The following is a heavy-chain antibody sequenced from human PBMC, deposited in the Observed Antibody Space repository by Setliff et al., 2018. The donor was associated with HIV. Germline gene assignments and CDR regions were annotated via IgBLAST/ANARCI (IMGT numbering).Heavy chain of an antibody. D-gene: IGHD2-2*01. V-gene: IGHV1-18*01. J-gene: IGHJ5*02. CDR1: GYTFTSYG. CDR2: ISAYNGNT. Sequence: GASVKVSCKASGYTFTSYGISWVRQAPGRGLEWMGWISAYNGNTNYAQRFQGRVTMSTDTSTSTIYMELMSLRSDDTAVYYCARWSCGRATCYDSPYNWFEPWGQGTLVTVSS. CDR3: ARWSCGRATCYDSPYNWFEP.